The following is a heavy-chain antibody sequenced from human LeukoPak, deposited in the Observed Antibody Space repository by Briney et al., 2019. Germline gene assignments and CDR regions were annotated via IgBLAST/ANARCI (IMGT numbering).Heavy chain of an antibody. CDR1: GFTFSSYA. V-gene: IGHV3-23*01. CDR2: ISGSGGST. CDR3: AKKPVDGIVVVPGATYYFDY. Sequence: PGGSLRLSCAASGFTFSSYAMSWVRQAPGKGLEWVSAISGSGGSTYYADSVKGRFTISRDNSKNTLYLQMNSLRAADTAVYYCAKKPVDGIVVVPGATYYFDYWGQGTLVTVSS. D-gene: IGHD3-22*01. J-gene: IGHJ4*02.